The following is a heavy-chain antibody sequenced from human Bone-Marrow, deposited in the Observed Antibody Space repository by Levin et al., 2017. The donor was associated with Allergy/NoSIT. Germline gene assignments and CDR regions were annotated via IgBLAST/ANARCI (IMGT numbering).Heavy chain of an antibody. V-gene: IGHV4-31*03. J-gene: IGHJ5*02. D-gene: IGHD3-10*01. Sequence: PSETLSLTCTVSGGSINSAGYYWSWIRQFPGKGLEYIGYIYSSGGTYYNPSLKSRVSISLDTSKNHFSLKLNSVTAADTAVYFCTRDKYYGSGNTDWLDPWGQGTLVTVSS. CDR1: GGSINSAGYY. CDR2: IYSSGGT. CDR3: TRDKYYGSGNTDWLDP.